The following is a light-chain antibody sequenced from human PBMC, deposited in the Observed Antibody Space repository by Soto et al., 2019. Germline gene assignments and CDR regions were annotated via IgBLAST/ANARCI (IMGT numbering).Light chain of an antibody. J-gene: IGLJ1*01. Sequence: QSFLTQPPSASGSPVQSVTISCTGVSSDVGGYYYFVWYQQYPGKSPKLIIFEVNKRPSGVPDRFSGSKSGNTASLTVSGLQAEDEAVYYCPSYARNXRYVVGTGTKVXV. CDR1: SSDVGGYYY. CDR3: PSYARNXRYV. V-gene: IGLV2-8*01. CDR2: EVN.